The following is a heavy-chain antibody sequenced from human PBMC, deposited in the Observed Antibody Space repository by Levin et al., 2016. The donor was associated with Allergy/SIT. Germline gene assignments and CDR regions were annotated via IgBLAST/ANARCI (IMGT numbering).Heavy chain of an antibody. CDR1: GYTRTNYD. CDR3: GKGYAMDV. Sequence: ASVKVSCKASGYTRTNYDINWVRQATGQRPEWMGWMSLDTGRTGYAPKFQGRVTMTRDTSTTTAYMELTSLTSDDTAVYYCGKGYAMDVWGQGTAVSVSS. J-gene: IGHJ6*02. V-gene: IGHV1-8*01. CDR2: MSLDTGRT.